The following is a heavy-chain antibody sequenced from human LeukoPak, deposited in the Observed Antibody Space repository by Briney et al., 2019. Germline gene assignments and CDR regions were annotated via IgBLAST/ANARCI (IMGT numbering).Heavy chain of an antibody. CDR2: INSDGTST. J-gene: IGHJ4*02. D-gene: IGHD6-19*01. Sequence: GGSLRLSCAASAFAFRRHWMHWVRQAPGKGLVWVSRINSDGTSTTYADSVKGRFTISRDNTKNTLFLQMNSMRAEDTAVYYCTSVTKGWYFDYWGQGAPVTVSS. V-gene: IGHV3-74*01. CDR1: AFAFRRHW. CDR3: TSVTKGWYFDY.